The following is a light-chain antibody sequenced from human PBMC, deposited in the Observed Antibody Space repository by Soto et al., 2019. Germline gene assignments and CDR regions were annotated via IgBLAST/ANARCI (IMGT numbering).Light chain of an antibody. CDR1: SSNIGSND. V-gene: IGLV1-47*01. J-gene: IGLJ1*01. Sequence: QSVLTQPPSASGTPGQRVTISCSGSSSNIGSNDVYWYQQLPGTAPKLLIYRNKQRPPGGPDRFPGTKSGTSASMAISGLRSEDEADYYCAAWDDRLSGYYVFGTGTKLTVL. CDR2: RNK. CDR3: AAWDDRLSGYYV.